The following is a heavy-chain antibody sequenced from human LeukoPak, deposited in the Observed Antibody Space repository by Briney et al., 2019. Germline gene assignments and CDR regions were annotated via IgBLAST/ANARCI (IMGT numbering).Heavy chain of an antibody. CDR1: GFTVSNNY. D-gene: IGHD2-2*01. Sequence: GGSLRLSCAASGFTVSNNYLSWVRQAPGKGLEWVSVIYSGGGTYYADSVKGRFTTSRDNSKNTLCLQMNSLRGEDTAVYYCARDRDPASLRDGFDIWGQGTMVTVSS. V-gene: IGHV3-66*02. J-gene: IGHJ3*02. CDR3: ARDRDPASLRDGFDI. CDR2: IYSGGGT.